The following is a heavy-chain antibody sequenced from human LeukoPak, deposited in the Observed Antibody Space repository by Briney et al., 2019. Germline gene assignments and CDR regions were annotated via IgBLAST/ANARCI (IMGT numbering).Heavy chain of an antibody. Sequence: PSETLSLTCTVSGYSISSGYYWGWIRPPPGKGLEWIGSIYHSGSTYYNPSLKSRVTISVDTSKNQFSLKLSSVTAADTAVYYCARSRIVGATTSDYWGQGTLVTVSS. V-gene: IGHV4-38-2*02. CDR2: IYHSGST. CDR1: GYSISSGYY. CDR3: ARSRIVGATTSDY. D-gene: IGHD1-26*01. J-gene: IGHJ4*02.